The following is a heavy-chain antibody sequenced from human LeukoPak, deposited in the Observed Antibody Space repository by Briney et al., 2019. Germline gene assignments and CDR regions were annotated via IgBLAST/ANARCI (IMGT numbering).Heavy chain of an antibody. CDR3: AKDLHYYDSSGPTGGDAFDI. CDR1: GFTVSSTY. Sequence: GGSLRLSCAASGFTVSSTYMSWVRQPPGKGLEWVSVFYSDTNTNFADSVKGRFTISRDTSKNTLYLQMNSLRAEDTAVYYCAKDLHYYDSSGPTGGDAFDIWGQGTMVTVSS. CDR2: FYSDTNT. V-gene: IGHV3-53*01. D-gene: IGHD3-22*01. J-gene: IGHJ3*02.